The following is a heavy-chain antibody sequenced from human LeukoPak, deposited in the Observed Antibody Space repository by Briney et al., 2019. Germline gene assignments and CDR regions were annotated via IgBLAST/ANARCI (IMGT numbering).Heavy chain of an antibody. V-gene: IGHV1-2*06. D-gene: IGHD1-26*01. CDR3: ARSLIPYSGSYYPLALYFDY. CDR2: INPNSGGT. J-gene: IGHJ4*02. Sequence: ASVKVSCKASGYTFTCYYIHWVRQAPGQGLEWMGRINPNSGGTNYAQKFQGRVTMTSDTSISTTYMELSRLTSDDTAVYYCARSLIPYSGSYYPLALYFDYWGQGTLVTVSS. CDR1: GYTFTCYY.